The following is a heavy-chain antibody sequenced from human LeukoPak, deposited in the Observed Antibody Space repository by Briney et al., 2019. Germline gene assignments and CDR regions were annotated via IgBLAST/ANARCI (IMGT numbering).Heavy chain of an antibody. D-gene: IGHD3-10*01. J-gene: IGHJ6*04. CDR3: TGALLWFGELSNYYYYYGMDV. V-gene: IGHV3-73*01. CDR1: GFTFSGSA. Sequence: EGSLRLSCAASGFTFSGSAMHWVRQASGKGLEWVGRIRSKANSYATAYAASVKGRLTISRDDSKNTAYLQMNSLKTEDTAVYYCTGALLWFGELSNYYYYYGMDVWGKGTTVTVSS. CDR2: IRSKANSYAT.